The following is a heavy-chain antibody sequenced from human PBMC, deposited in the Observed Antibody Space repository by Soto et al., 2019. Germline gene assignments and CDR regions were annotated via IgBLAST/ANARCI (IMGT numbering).Heavy chain of an antibody. CDR2: ISYDGSNK. CDR3: ARDWTAGTVYRWFDP. CDR1: GFTFSSYA. Sequence: GGSLRLSCAASGFTFSSYAMHWVRQAPGKGLEWVAVISYDGSNKYYADSVKGRFTISRDNSKNTLYLQMNSLRAEDTAVYYCARDWTAGTVYRWFDPWGQGTLVTSPQ. D-gene: IGHD6-13*01. V-gene: IGHV3-30-3*01. J-gene: IGHJ5*02.